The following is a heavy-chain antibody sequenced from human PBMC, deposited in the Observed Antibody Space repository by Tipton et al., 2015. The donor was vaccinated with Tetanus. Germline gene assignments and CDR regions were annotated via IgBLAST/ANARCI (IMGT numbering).Heavy chain of an antibody. V-gene: IGHV3-53*01. CDR3: ARGPYLGYCSGGSCYSSG. D-gene: IGHD2-15*01. CDR2: IYSGGST. Sequence: SLRLSCAASGFTVSSNYMSWVRQAPGKGLEWVSVIYSGGSTYYADSVKGRFTISRDNSKNTLYLQMNSLRAEDTAVYYCARGPYLGYCSGGSCYSSGWGQGTLVTVSS. J-gene: IGHJ4*02. CDR1: GFTVSSNY.